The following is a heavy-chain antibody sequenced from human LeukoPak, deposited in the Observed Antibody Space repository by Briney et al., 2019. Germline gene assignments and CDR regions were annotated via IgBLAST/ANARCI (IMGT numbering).Heavy chain of an antibody. J-gene: IGHJ5*02. V-gene: IGHV1-69*13. D-gene: IGHD2-2*01. CDR3: ARALDILVVPGADNWLDP. Sequence: PVKVSCKASGGTFNNYAITWLRQAPGQGLEWMGGIIPIFGTTNYAQKFQGRVTINADESTDTANMELSSLRSEDTAVYYCARALDILVVPGADNWLDPWGQGTLVTVSS. CDR1: GGTFNNYA. CDR2: IIPIFGTT.